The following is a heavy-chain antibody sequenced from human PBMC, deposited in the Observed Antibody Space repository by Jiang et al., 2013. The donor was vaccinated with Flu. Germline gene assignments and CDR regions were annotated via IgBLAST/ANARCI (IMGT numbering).Heavy chain of an antibody. Sequence: FTFSNYAMHWVRQAPGKGLEWVAVISYDGSNKYYADSVKGRFTISRDNSKSTLYLQMNSLRAEDTAVYYCAALTVDWQQPLFDYWGQGTLVTVSS. CDR1: FTFSNYA. D-gene: IGHD6-13*01. J-gene: IGHJ4*02. CDR3: AALTVDWQQPLFDY. V-gene: IGHV3-30-3*01. CDR2: ISYDGSNK.